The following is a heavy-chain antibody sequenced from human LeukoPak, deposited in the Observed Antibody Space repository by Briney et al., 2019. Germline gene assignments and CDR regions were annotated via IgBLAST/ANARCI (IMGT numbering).Heavy chain of an antibody. D-gene: IGHD4-17*01. CDR3: AKDLTTVTSQGDY. J-gene: IGHJ4*02. CDR2: IRYDGSNE. V-gene: IGHV3-30*02. Sequence: GGSLRLSCAASGFTFSSYGMHWVRQAPGKGLKWVAFIRYDGSNEYYADSVKGRFTISRDNSKNTLYLQMNSLRPEDTAIYYCAKDLTTVTSQGDYWGQGTLVTVSS. CDR1: GFTFSSYG.